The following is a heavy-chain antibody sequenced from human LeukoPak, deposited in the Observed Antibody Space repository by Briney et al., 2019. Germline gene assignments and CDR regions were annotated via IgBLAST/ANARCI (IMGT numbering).Heavy chain of an antibody. Sequence: SETLSLTCAVYGGSLSGYYWTWIRQPPGKGLEWIGEISHSGSTYYNPSLKSRVTISVDTSKNQFSLKLSSVTAADTAVYYCARHPGSYYRRRADSNFDYWGQGTLVTVSS. CDR2: ISHSGST. V-gene: IGHV4-34*01. CDR1: GGSLSGYY. D-gene: IGHD1-26*01. CDR3: ARHPGSYYRRRADSNFDY. J-gene: IGHJ4*02.